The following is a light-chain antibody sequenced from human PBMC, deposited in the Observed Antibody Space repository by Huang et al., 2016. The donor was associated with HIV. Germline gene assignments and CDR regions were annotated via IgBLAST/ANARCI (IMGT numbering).Light chain of an antibody. CDR1: QSMDNK. Sequence: EIVMTQSPATLSVSPGERATLSCRASQSMDNKLAWYQQNTGQGHTLLISGASTRATGIPSRFSASGSGTDFTLTISSLQSEDFAIYYCQQYANWPPRTFGQGTKVEIK. CDR3: QQYANWPPRT. V-gene: IGKV3-15*01. J-gene: IGKJ1*01. CDR2: GAS.